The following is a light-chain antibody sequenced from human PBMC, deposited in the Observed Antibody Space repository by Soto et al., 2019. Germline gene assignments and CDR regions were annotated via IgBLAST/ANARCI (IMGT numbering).Light chain of an antibody. Sequence: QSVLTQPPSASGTPGQRVTISCSGSSSNIGSKTVNWYQQLPGTAPKLLIYGSDQRPSGVPARFSGSKSGTSASLAISGLQSEDEADYYCAAWDDSLNGYDFGTGTKVTVL. V-gene: IGLV1-44*01. CDR1: SSNIGSKT. CDR3: AAWDDSLNGYD. J-gene: IGLJ1*01. CDR2: GSD.